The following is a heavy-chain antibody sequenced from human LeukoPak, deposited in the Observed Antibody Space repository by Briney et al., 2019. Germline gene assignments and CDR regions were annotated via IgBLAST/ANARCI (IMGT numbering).Heavy chain of an antibody. Sequence: SETLSLTCTVSGDSISSSSYYWGWIRQPPGKGLEWIGSFYYSGSTYYNPSLKSRVTISVDTSKNEFSLKLSSVTAADTAVYYCARDSMGFGMDVWGQGTTVTVSS. CDR1: GDSISSSSYY. CDR3: ARDSMGFGMDV. V-gene: IGHV4-39*07. D-gene: IGHD2-8*01. CDR2: FYYSGST. J-gene: IGHJ6*02.